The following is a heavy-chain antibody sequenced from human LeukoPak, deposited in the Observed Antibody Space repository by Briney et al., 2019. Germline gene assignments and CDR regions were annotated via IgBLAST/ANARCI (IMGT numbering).Heavy chain of an antibody. V-gene: IGHV4-34*01. CDR2: INHSGST. Sequence: PSETLSLTCAVYGGSFSGYYWSWIRQPPGKGLEWIGEINHSGSTYYNPSLKSRVTISVDSSKNQFSLKLTSVTAADTAVYYCATLGEYYDSSGYYYNWSQGTLVTVSS. CDR1: GGSFSGYY. J-gene: IGHJ4*02. D-gene: IGHD3-22*01. CDR3: ATLGEYYDSSGYYYN.